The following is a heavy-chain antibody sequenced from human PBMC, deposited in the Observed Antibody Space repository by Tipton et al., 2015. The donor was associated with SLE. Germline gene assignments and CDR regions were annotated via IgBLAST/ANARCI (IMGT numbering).Heavy chain of an antibody. D-gene: IGHD3-22*01. Sequence: SLRLSCAASGFTFSSYGMHWVRQAPGKGLEWVAVIWYDGSNKYYADSVKGRFTISRDNSKNTLYLQMNSLRAEDTAVYYCARDNNRGGIDYYDSSGSDYWGQGTLVTVSS. CDR1: GFTFSSYG. J-gene: IGHJ4*02. V-gene: IGHV3-33*01. CDR3: ARDNNRGGIDYYDSSGSDY. CDR2: IWYDGSNK.